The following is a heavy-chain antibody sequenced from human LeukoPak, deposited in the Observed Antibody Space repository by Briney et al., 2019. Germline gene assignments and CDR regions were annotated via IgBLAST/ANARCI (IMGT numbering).Heavy chain of an antibody. J-gene: IGHJ4*02. V-gene: IGHV4-34*01. CDR2: INHSGGT. CDR1: GGSFSGYY. Sequence: PSETLSLTCAVYGGSFSGYYWSWIRQPPGKGLEWIGEINHSGGTNYNPSLKSRVTISVDTSKNQFSLKLSSVTAADTAVYYCARGVGPRSYYDSSGPTPFDYWGQGTLVTVSS. CDR3: ARGVGPRSYYDSSGPTPFDY. D-gene: IGHD3-22*01.